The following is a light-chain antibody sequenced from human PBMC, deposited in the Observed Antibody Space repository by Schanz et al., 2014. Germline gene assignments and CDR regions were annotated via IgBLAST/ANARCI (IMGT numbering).Light chain of an antibody. J-gene: IGLJ1*01. V-gene: IGLV2-14*02. CDR1: SSDVGRDNF. Sequence: QSVLTQPASMSGSPGQSITISCTGTSSDVGRDNFVSWYQQHPGKAPTLLIFEVNKRPSGVSNRFSGSKSGNTASLTISGLQAEDEADYYCSSYRRTAAVAVFGTGTKVTVL. CDR2: EVN. CDR3: SSYRRTAAVAV.